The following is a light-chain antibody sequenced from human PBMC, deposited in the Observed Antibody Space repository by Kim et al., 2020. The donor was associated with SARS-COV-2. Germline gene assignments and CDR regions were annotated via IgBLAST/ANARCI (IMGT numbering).Light chain of an antibody. J-gene: IGKJ1*01. CDR2: GAF. V-gene: IGKV1-17*03. CDR1: QGISTD. Sequence: DIQMTQSPSAMSASVGDRVTITCRANQGISTDLAWCQQKPGKVPKRLIFGAFSLQSGVPSRFSGSGSGTEFTLTISSLQPEDFATYYCLQHNNYPWTFGQGTKVEIK. CDR3: LQHNNYPWT.